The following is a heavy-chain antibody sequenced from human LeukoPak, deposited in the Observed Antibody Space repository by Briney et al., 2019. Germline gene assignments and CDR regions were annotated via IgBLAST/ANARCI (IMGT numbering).Heavy chain of an antibody. CDR2: IRYDGSNK. D-gene: IGHD2-2*01. CDR3: ARGADCSSTSCNYYYYYYMDV. J-gene: IGHJ6*03. Sequence: PGGSLRLSCAASGFTFSSYGMHWVRQAPGKGLEWVAFIRYDGSNKYYADSVKGRFTISRDNSKNTLYLQMNSLRAEDTAVYYCARGADCSSTSCNYYYYYYMDVWGKGTTVTVSS. CDR1: GFTFSSYG. V-gene: IGHV3-30*02.